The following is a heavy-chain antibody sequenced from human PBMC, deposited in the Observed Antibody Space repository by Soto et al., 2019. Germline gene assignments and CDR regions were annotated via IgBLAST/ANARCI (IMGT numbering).Heavy chain of an antibody. Sequence: EVQLLESGGTLVQPGGSLRLSCAASGFTFSSYAMCWVRQAPGKGLEWVSSISVSGGSTYYADSVKGRFTISRDNSKNTLYLQMNSLRAEDTALYYCVSDVFGELHYWGHGTRVSVSS. V-gene: IGHV3-23*01. CDR3: VSDVFGELHY. J-gene: IGHJ4*01. CDR1: GFTFSSYA. D-gene: IGHD3-3*01. CDR2: ISVSGGST.